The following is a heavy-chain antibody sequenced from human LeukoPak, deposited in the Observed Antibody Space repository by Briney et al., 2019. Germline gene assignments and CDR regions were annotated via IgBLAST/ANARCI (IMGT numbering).Heavy chain of an antibody. J-gene: IGHJ4*02. CDR2: IYYSGST. CDR1: GGSISSSSYY. V-gene: IGHV4-39*07. CDR3: ARVKYKPHFDY. Sequence: NSSETLSLTCTASGGSISSSSYYWGWIRQPPGKGLEWIGSIYYSGSTYYNPSLKSRVTISVDTSKNQFSLKLSSVTAADTAVYYCARVKYKPHFDYWGQGTLVTVSS. D-gene: IGHD1-14*01.